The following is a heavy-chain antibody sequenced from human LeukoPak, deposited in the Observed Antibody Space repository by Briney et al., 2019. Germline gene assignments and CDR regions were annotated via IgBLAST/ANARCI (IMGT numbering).Heavy chain of an antibody. CDR1: GYTFTDYF. D-gene: IGHD3-10*01. Sequence: VASVKVSCKASGYTFTDYFMNWVRQAPGQGLEWMGWINPKSGGTVYAQKFQGRVTMTRDTSSSTAYMELRSLRSDDTAVYYCAREFWASVRGYYYYMDVWGKGTTVTVSS. CDR3: AREFWASVRGYYYYMDV. CDR2: INPKSGGT. J-gene: IGHJ6*03. V-gene: IGHV1-2*02.